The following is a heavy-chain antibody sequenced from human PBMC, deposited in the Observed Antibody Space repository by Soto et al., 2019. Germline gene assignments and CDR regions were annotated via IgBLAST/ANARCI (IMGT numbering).Heavy chain of an antibody. CDR1: GGSMSSGVYS. D-gene: IGHD2-2*01. Sequence: SETLSLTCAVSGGSMSSGVYSWNWIRQPPGKGLEWIGYIYHSGSTYYNPSLKSRVTISLDMSKNQFSLNLSSVTAADTAVYYCARDAERVPVAFDSWGQGTLVTVSS. V-gene: IGHV4-30-2*01. CDR2: IYHSGST. CDR3: ARDAERVPVAFDS. J-gene: IGHJ4*02.